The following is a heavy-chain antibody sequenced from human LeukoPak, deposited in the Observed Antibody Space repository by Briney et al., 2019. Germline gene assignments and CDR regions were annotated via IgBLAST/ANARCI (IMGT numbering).Heavy chain of an antibody. Sequence: PSETLSLTCTVSGGSISSYYWSWIRQPPGKGLEWIGYIYTSGSTNYNPSLKSRVTISVDTSKNQFSLKLSSVTAADTAVYYCARTVVVPAAITYYYMDVWGKGTTVTVSS. J-gene: IGHJ6*03. V-gene: IGHV4-4*09. D-gene: IGHD2-2*01. CDR3: ARTVVVPAAITYYYMDV. CDR1: GGSISSYY. CDR2: IYTSGST.